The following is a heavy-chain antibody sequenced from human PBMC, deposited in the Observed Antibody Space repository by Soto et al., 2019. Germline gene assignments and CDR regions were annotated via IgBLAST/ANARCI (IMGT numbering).Heavy chain of an antibody. V-gene: IGHV3-53*01. D-gene: IGHD6-6*01. CDR3: ARTTPVAARNYYYYGMDV. J-gene: IGHJ6*02. CDR1: GFTVSSNY. Sequence: GGSLRLSCAASGFTVSSNYMSWVRQAPGKGLEWVSVIYSGGSTYYADSVKGRFTISRDNSKNTLYLQMNSLRAEDTAVYYCARTTPVAARNYYYYGMDVWGQGTTVT. CDR2: IYSGGST.